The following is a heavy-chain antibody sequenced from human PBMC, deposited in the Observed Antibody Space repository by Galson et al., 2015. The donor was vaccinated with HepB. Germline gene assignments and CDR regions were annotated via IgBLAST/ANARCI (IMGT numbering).Heavy chain of an antibody. V-gene: IGHV1-2*06. J-gene: IGHJ6*02. CDR1: GYTFTGYY. Sequence: SVKVSCKASGYTFTGYYIHWVRQAPGQGLEWMGRINPKNGGANYVQRFQGRLTMTRDTSINTVYMELSGLRSDDTAIYYCARVQPSEYQMLYALGVWGRGATVIVSS. D-gene: IGHD2/OR15-2a*01. CDR2: INPKNGGA. CDR3: ARVQPSEYQMLYALGV.